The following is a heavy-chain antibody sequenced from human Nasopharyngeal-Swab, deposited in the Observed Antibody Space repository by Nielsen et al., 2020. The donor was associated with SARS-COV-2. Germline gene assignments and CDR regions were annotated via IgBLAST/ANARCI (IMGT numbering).Heavy chain of an antibody. Sequence: ASVKVSCKASGYTFTGYYMHWVRQAPGQGLEWMGWINPNSGGTNYAQKFQGWVTMTRDTSISTAYMELSRLRSDDTAVYYCARKEATAMEELYYYGMDVWGQGTTVTVSS. CDR3: ARKEATAMEELYYYGMDV. D-gene: IGHD5-18*01. CDR2: INPNSGGT. V-gene: IGHV1-2*04. CDR1: GYTFTGYY. J-gene: IGHJ6*02.